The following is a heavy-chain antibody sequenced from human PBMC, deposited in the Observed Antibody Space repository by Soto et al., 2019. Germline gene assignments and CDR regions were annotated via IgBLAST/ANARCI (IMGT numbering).Heavy chain of an antibody. CDR3: AREWGGYDFWSGYYTGGYNWFDP. CDR2: ISSSGSTI. Sequence: GGSLRLSCAASGFTFSSYEMNWVRQAPGKGLEWASYISSSGSTIYYADSVKGRFTISRDNAKNSLYLQMNSLRAEDTAVYYCAREWGGYDFWSGYYTGGYNWFDPRGQGTLVTVSS. V-gene: IGHV3-48*03. J-gene: IGHJ5*02. D-gene: IGHD3-3*01. CDR1: GFTFSSYE.